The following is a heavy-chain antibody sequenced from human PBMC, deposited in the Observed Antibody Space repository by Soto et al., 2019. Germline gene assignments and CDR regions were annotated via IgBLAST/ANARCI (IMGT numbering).Heavy chain of an antibody. D-gene: IGHD3-9*01. CDR1: GYTFTGYY. J-gene: IGHJ4*02. CDR2: INPNSGGT. CDR3: ARGPDILTGYRHPNFAY. V-gene: IGHV1-2*04. Sequence: GASVKVSCKASGYTFTGYYMHWVRQAPGQGLEWMGWINPNSGGTNYAQKFQGWVTMTRDTSISTAYMELSRLRSDDTAVYYCARGPDILTGYRHPNFAYWGQGTLVTVSS.